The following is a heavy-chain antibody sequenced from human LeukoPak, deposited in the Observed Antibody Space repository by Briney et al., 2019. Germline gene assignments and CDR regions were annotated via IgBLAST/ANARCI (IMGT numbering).Heavy chain of an antibody. V-gene: IGHV7-4-1*02. CDR1: GYTFTSYA. D-gene: IGHD2-15*01. Sequence: ASVKVSCKASGYTFTSYAMNWVRQAPGQGLEWMGWINTNTGNPTYAQGFTGRFVFSLDTSVSTAYLQISSLKAEDTAVYYCARVRRACSGGSCYSFEYYFDYWGQGTLVTVSS. CDR2: INTNTGNP. CDR3: ARVRRACSGGSCYSFEYYFDY. J-gene: IGHJ4*02.